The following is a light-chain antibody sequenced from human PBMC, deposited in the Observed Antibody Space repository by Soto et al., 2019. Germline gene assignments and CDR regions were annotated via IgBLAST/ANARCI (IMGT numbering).Light chain of an antibody. CDR3: QQSYTTPPYT. CDR1: QSISVY. Sequence: DIQMTQSPSSLSASVGDRVTITCRASQSISVYLNWYQQKPGKPPKLLIYAASNLETGVPSRFSGSGSGTDFALTISSLQPEDFATYYCQQSYTTPPYTFGQGTKLENK. V-gene: IGKV1-39*01. J-gene: IGKJ2*01. CDR2: AAS.